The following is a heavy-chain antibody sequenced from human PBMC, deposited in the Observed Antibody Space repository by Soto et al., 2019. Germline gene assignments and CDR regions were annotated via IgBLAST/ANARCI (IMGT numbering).Heavy chain of an antibody. CDR3: ARLLQLSVAGTVYFDY. D-gene: IGHD6-19*01. CDR2: INAGDGNT. Sequence: ASVKVSCKASGYTFTSYAMHWVRQAPGQRLEWMGWINAGDGNTKYSQKFQGRVTITRDTSASTAYMELSSLRSEDTAVYYCARLLQLSVAGTVYFDYWGQGTLVTVSS. V-gene: IGHV1-3*01. CDR1: GYTFTSYA. J-gene: IGHJ4*02.